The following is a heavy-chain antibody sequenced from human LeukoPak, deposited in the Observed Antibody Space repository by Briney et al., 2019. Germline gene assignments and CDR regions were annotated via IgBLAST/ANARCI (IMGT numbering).Heavy chain of an antibody. CDR1: GFTFSNAW. CDR2: VKSKTDGGTI. D-gene: IGHD6-6*01. V-gene: IGHV3-15*01. Sequence: KTGGSLRLSCAASGFTFSNAWMTWVRQAPGKGLEWIGRVKSKTDGGTIDYAAPVKGRFTISRDDSENTLYLQMNSLKTEDTAVYYCTTGVVLPRSLWGQGTLVTVSS. J-gene: IGHJ4*02. CDR3: TTGVVLPRSL.